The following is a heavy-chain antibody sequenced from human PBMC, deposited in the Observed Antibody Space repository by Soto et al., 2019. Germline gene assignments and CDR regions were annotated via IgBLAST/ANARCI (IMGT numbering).Heavy chain of an antibody. CDR3: ARDRWGSYSFDS. D-gene: IGHD3-16*01. J-gene: IGHJ5*01. V-gene: IGHV1-69*01. CDR2: IIPVFGTA. Sequence: QVQLVQSGAEVKKPGSSVKVSCKASGGVFRNYAINWVRQAPGQGLEWMGGIIPVFGTADYPQKFQGRVTITADESTPTTYMELTSPKTEDTAVYFCARDRWGSYSFDSWGQGTLVTVAS. CDR1: GGVFRNYA.